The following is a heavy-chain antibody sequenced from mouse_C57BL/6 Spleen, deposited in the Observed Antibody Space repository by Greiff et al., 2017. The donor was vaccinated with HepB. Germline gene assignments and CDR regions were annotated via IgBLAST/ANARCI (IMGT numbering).Heavy chain of an antibody. CDR3: ARVGTMVKDFDY. V-gene: IGHV1-64*01. Sequence: QVQLQQPGAELVKPGASVKLSCKASGYTFTSYWMHWVKQRPGQGLEWIGMINPNSGSTNYNEKFKSKATLTVDKSSSTAYMQLSSLTSEDSAVYYCARVGTMVKDFDYWGQGTTLTVSS. D-gene: IGHD2-2*01. J-gene: IGHJ2*01. CDR2: INPNSGST. CDR1: GYTFTSYW.